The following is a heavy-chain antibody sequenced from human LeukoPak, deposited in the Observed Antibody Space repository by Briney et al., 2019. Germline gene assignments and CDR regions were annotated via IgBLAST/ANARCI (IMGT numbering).Heavy chain of an antibody. Sequence: PGGSLRLSCAASGFTFSSYWMNWVRQAPGKGLEWVANIKQDGSEKYYVHSVKGRFTVSRDNAKKSLYLQMDDLRAEDTALYYCARYNFYSDYYTRNFDHWGQGTLVTVSS. D-gene: IGHD3-3*01. CDR3: ARYNFYSDYYTRNFDH. V-gene: IGHV3-7*03. CDR2: IKQDGSEK. J-gene: IGHJ4*02. CDR1: GFTFSSYW.